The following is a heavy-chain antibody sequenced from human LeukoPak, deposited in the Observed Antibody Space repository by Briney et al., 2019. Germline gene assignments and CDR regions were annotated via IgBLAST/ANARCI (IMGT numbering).Heavy chain of an antibody. CDR1: GYSISSGYY. CDR3: ARCDGSGSYRRGPFDY. J-gene: IGHJ4*02. CDR2: IYHSGST. D-gene: IGHD3-10*01. Sequence: SETLSLTCAVSGYSISSGYYWGWIRQPPGKGLEWIGSIYHSGSTYYNPSLKSRVTISVDTSKNQFSLKLSSVTAADTAVYYCARCDGSGSYRRGPFDYWGQGTLVTVSS. V-gene: IGHV4-38-2*01.